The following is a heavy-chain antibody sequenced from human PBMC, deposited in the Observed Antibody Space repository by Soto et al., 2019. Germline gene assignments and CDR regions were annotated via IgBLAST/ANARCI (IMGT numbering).Heavy chain of an antibody. CDR2: IYGDDTT. CDR1: GLPVSSSY. D-gene: IGHD3-16*02. J-gene: IGHJ4*02. Sequence: GGSLRLSSGASGLPVSSSYMSWVRQAPGKGLECVSVIYGDDTTYYADSVKGRFTISRDNFKNTLYLQMNSLRAEDTAVYYCAKALGELSPESFDYWGQGILVTVSS. CDR3: AKALGELSPESFDY. V-gene: IGHV3-53*05.